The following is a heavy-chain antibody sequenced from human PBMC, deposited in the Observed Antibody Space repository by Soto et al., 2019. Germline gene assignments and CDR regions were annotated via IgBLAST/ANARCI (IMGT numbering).Heavy chain of an antibody. D-gene: IGHD4-17*01. CDR1: GGSISSSSYY. Sequence: SETLSLTCTVSGGSISSSSYYWGWIRQPPGKGLEWIGSIYYSGSTYYNPSLKSRVTISVDTSKNQFSLKLSSVTAADTAVYYCARRGGIDDYGTVYWGQGTLVTVSS. J-gene: IGHJ4*02. V-gene: IGHV4-39*01. CDR3: ARRGGIDDYGTVY. CDR2: IYYSGST.